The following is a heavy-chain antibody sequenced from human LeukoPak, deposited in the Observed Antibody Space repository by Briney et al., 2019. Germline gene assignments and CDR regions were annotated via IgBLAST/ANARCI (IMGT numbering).Heavy chain of an antibody. CDR2: IYYSGST. V-gene: IGHV4-39*07. CDR1: GGSISSSSYY. CDR3: ARAPMILYSSYYFDY. D-gene: IGHD2-8*01. J-gene: IGHJ4*02. Sequence: SETLSLTCTVSGGSISSSSYYWGWIRQPPGKGLEWIGSIYYSGSTYYNPSLKSRVTISVDTSKNQFSLKLSSVTAADTAVYYCARAPMILYSSYYFDYWGQGTLVTVSS.